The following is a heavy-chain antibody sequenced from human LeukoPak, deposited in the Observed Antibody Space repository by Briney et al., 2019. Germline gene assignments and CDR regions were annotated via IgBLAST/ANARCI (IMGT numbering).Heavy chain of an antibody. CDR1: GCTFSSYA. CDR3: ATFKAPLRYFDWLPAPFDY. CDR2: IIPIFGTA. D-gene: IGHD3-9*01. Sequence: SVKVSCKASGCTFSSYAISWVRQAPGQGLEWMGGIIPIFGTANYAQKFQGRVTITADKSTSTAYMELSSLRSEDTAVYYCATFKAPLRYFDWLPAPFDYWGQGTLVTVSS. J-gene: IGHJ4*02. V-gene: IGHV1-69*06.